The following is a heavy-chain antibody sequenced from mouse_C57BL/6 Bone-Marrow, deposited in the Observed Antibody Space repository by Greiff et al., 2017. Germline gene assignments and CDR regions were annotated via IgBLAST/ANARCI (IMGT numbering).Heavy chain of an antibody. CDR1: GYAFTNYL. CDR2: INPGSGGT. Sequence: QVQLQQSGAELVRPGTSVKVSCKASGYAFTNYLIEWVKQRPGQGLEWIGVINPGSGGTNYNEKFKGKATLTADKSSSTAYMQLSSLTSEDSAVYFCARSDYFYAMDYWGQGTSVTVSS. V-gene: IGHV1-54*01. CDR3: ARSDYFYAMDY. J-gene: IGHJ4*01.